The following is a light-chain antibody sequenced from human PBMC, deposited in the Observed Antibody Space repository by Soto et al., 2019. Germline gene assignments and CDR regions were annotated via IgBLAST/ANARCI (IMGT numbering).Light chain of an antibody. Sequence: EIVLTQSPGTLSLSPGDRATLSCRASQSVSSSHLAWYQQKPGQAPRLLIYGASNRATGIPDRFSGSGSGTDFTLTISRLEPEDFAVYYCQQYGGSPRYTFCQGTKLEIK. V-gene: IGKV3-20*01. J-gene: IGKJ2*01. CDR2: GAS. CDR1: QSVSSSH. CDR3: QQYGGSPRYT.